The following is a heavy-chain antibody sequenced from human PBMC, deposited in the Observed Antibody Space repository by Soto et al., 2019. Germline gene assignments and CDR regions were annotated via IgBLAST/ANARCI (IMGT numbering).Heavy chain of an antibody. V-gene: IGHV1-18*01. CDR1: GYTFTNFG. CDR2: INAGNGNT. Sequence: ASVKVSCKASGYTFTNFGISWVRQAPGQGLEWMGWINAGNGNTKYSQKFQGRVTITRDTSASTAYMELSSLRSDDTAVYYCARDLGGWPDYWGQGTLVTVSS. D-gene: IGHD2-15*01. J-gene: IGHJ4*02. CDR3: ARDLGGWPDY.